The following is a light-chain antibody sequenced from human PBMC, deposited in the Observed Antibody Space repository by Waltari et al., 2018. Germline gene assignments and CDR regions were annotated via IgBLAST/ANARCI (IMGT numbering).Light chain of an antibody. J-gene: IGKJ4*01. V-gene: IGKV1-9*01. CDR3: LQFNGFPLT. CDR1: QGISSS. Sequence: DIQLTQSPSFLSASVGDRVTITCRASQGISSSLAWYQQKPGMSPKLLIYVASTLQSGVPSRFSGSGSGTEFTLTISSLQPEDFATYYCLQFNGFPLTFGGGTKVEIK. CDR2: VAS.